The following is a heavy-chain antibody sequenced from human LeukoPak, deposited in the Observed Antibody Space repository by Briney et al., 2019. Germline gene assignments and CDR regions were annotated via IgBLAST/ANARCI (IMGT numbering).Heavy chain of an antibody. Sequence: ASVKVSCKASGYTFTSYGISWVRQAPGQGLEWMGWISAYNGNTNYAQKLQGRVTMTTDTSTSTAYMELRSLRSDDTAVYYCARVHYDFWSGSRGGWFDPWGQGTLVTVSS. D-gene: IGHD3-3*01. CDR2: ISAYNGNT. CDR3: ARVHYDFWSGSRGGWFDP. CDR1: GYTFTSYG. J-gene: IGHJ5*02. V-gene: IGHV1-18*01.